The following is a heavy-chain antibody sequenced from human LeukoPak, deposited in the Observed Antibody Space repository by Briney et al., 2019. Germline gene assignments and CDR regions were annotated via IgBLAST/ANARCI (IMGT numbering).Heavy chain of an antibody. CDR2: ISAYNGNT. J-gene: IGHJ4*02. CDR3: ARDGLGYCSSTSCYGNVY. CDR1: GYTFTSYG. Sequence: ASVKVSCKASGYTFTSYGISWVRQAPGQGLEWMGWISAYNGNTNYAQKLQGRVTMTTDTSTSTAYMELRSLRSDDTAVYYCARDGLGYCSSTSCYGNVYWGQGTLVTVSS. V-gene: IGHV1-18*01. D-gene: IGHD2-2*01.